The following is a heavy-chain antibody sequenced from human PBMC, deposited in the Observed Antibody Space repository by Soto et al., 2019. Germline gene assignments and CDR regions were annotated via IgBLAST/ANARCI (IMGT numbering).Heavy chain of an antibody. J-gene: IGHJ4*02. D-gene: IGHD3-3*01. V-gene: IGHV1-69*06. Sequence: ASVKVSCKASGGTLSSFINYPINWVRQAPGQGLEWMGGIVPNVGTVNYAQKFQGRVTITADKSTGTAYMEVSSLRSEDTALYYCARRDTSGFLRYFDNWGQGXLVTVYS. CDR2: IVPNVGTV. CDR3: ARRDTSGFLRYFDN. CDR1: GGTLSSFINYP.